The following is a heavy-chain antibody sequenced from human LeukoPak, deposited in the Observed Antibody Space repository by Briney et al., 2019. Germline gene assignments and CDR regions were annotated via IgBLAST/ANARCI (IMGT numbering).Heavy chain of an antibody. V-gene: IGHV3-7*01. J-gene: IGHJ4*02. CDR1: GFTFSSYW. CDR2: IKQDGSEK. Sequence: GGSLRLSCAASGFTFSSYWMSWVRQAPGKGLEWVANIKQDGSEKYYVDSVKGRFTISRDNAENSLYLQMNNMRVSDTAVYFCARDVGDGEYFFDFWGQGTLVSVSS. CDR3: ARDVGDGEYFFDF. D-gene: IGHD3-16*01.